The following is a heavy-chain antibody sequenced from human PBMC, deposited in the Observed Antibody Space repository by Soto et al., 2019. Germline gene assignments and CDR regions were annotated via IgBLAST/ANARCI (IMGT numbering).Heavy chain of an antibody. Sequence: ASVKISCKASGYMFPGYYIHWVLQAPGQGLEWMGWINPKSGGTKYAEKFQGRVSMTGDTSITTAYLELSSLTSDDTAAAYSATYSVSFDIRRQG. CDR1: GYMFPGYY. CDR3: ATYSVSFDI. J-gene: IGHJ3*02. D-gene: IGHD1-26*01. CDR2: INPKSGGT. V-gene: IGHV1-2*02.